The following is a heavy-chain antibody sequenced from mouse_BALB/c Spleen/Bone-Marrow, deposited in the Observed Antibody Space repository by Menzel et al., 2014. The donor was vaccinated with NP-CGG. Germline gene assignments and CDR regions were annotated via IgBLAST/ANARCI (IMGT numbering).Heavy chain of an antibody. D-gene: IGHD2-3*01. CDR2: IYPSDSYT. Sequence: QVQLKQSGAELVRPGASVKLSCKASGYTFTSYWINWVNQWPGQGLEWIGNIYPSDSYTNYNQKFKDKATLTVDKSSSTAYMQLSSPTSEDSAVYCCTRGSYDLDYWGQGTTLTVSS. CDR1: GYTFTSYW. J-gene: IGHJ2*01. V-gene: IGHV1-69*02. CDR3: TRGSYDLDY.